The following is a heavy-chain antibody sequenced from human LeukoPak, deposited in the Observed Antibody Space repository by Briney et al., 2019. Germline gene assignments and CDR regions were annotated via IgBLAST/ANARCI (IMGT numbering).Heavy chain of an antibody. D-gene: IGHD5-24*01. V-gene: IGHV1-2*02. CDR1: GYTFTGHY. J-gene: IGHJ3*02. CDR2: INPNTGGT. CDR3: ARIRDGYNDAYDI. Sequence: ASVKVSCKASGYTFTGHYMHWVRQAPGQGLEWMGWINPNTGGTNYTQNFQGRVTMTRDTSASTVYMELSSLRSEDTAIYYCARIRDGYNDAYDIWGQGTVVTVPS.